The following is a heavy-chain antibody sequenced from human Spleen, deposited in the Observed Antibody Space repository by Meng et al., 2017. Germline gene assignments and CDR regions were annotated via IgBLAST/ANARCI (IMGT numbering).Heavy chain of an antibody. V-gene: IGHV3-23*01. CDR1: GFTFSSYA. CDR3: ARDRHTVTDLVGATPPAGDY. J-gene: IGHJ4*02. Sequence: GGSLRLSCAASGFTFSSYAMSWVRQAPGKGLEWVSAISGSGGSTYYADSVKGRFTISRDNTKNTLYLQMNSLRAEDTAVYYCARDRHTVTDLVGATPPAGDYWGQGTLVTVSS. CDR2: ISGSGGST. D-gene: IGHD1-26*01.